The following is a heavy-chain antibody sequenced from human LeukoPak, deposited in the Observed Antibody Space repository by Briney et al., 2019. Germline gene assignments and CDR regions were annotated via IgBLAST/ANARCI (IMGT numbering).Heavy chain of an antibody. CDR1: GGSTSSYY. V-gene: IGHV4-59*01. J-gene: IGHJ6*03. CDR3: AREVVVVAAPYYYYYMDV. D-gene: IGHD2-15*01. CDR2: IYYSGST. Sequence: SETLSLTCTVSGGSTSSYYWSWIRQPPGKGLEWIGYIYYSGSTNYNPSLKSRVTISVDTSKNQFSLKLSSVTAADTAVYYCAREVVVVAAPYYYYYMDVWGKGTTVTVSS.